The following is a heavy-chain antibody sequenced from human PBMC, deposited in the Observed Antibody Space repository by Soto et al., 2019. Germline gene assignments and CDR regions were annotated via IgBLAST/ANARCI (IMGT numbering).Heavy chain of an antibody. Sequence: SETLSLTCTVSGGSVSSGSYYWSWIRQPPGKGLEWIGYIYYSGSTNYNPSLKSRVTISVDTSKNQFSLKLSSVTAADTAVYYRARARLRYFDWLLSHYGMDVWGQGTTVTVS. J-gene: IGHJ6*02. CDR3: ARARLRYFDWLLSHYGMDV. V-gene: IGHV4-61*01. D-gene: IGHD3-9*01. CDR1: GGSVSSGSYY. CDR2: IYYSGST.